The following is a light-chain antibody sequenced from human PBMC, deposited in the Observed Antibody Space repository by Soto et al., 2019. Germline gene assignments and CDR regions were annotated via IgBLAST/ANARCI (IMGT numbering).Light chain of an antibody. CDR2: EVS. CDR1: SSDVGAYNY. V-gene: IGLV2-14*01. J-gene: IGLJ3*02. Sequence: QSALTQPASVSGSPGQSITISCTGTSSDVGAYNYVSWYQQHPGKAPKLIIYEVSNRPSGVSNRFSGSKSANTAPLTISGLQAEDEADYYCNSYTSSRARVFGGGTKLTVL. CDR3: NSYTSSRARV.